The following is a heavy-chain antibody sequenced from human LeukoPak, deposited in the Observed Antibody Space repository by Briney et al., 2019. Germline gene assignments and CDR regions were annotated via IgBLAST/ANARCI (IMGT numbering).Heavy chain of an antibody. J-gene: IGHJ4*02. V-gene: IGHV1-18*01. CDR3: AREAADHLDY. CDR1: GYTFTNYN. CDR2: ISPYNGDT. Sequence: ASVKVPCKPSGYTFTNYNLAWVRQAPGEGLEWMGWISPYNGDTSYAPKFQGRVTLTTDTSTSTGYMELRNLRSDDTAVYYCAREAADHLDYWGQGTLVTVSS.